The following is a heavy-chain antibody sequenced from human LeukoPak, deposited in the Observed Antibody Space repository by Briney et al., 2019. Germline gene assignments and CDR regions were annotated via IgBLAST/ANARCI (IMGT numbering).Heavy chain of an antibody. J-gene: IGHJ3*02. CDR2: ISAYNGNT. D-gene: IGHD3-22*01. CDR3: ARRTDYYDSSGHYLDDAFDI. Sequence: ASVKVSCKASGYTFTSYGISWVRQAPGQGLEWMGWISAYNGNTNYAQKLQGRVTMTTDTSTSTAYMELRSLRSDDTAVYYCARRTDYYDSSGHYLDDAFDIWGQGTMVTVSS. V-gene: IGHV1-18*01. CDR1: GYTFTSYG.